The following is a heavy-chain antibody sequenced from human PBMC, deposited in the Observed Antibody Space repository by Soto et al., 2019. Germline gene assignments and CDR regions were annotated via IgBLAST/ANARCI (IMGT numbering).Heavy chain of an antibody. CDR2: ISTSSSTI. CDR1: GFTFSRYS. V-gene: IGHV3-48*02. J-gene: IGHJ4*02. Sequence: XXSLRLSFAASGFTFSRYSMHWVLQAPGKGLEWVSYISTSSSTIYYADSVKGRFTISRDNAKNSLYLQMNSLRDEDTAVYYCARDAFVVGATTEVYWGQGTLVTVSS. D-gene: IGHD1-26*01. CDR3: ARDAFVVGATTEVY.